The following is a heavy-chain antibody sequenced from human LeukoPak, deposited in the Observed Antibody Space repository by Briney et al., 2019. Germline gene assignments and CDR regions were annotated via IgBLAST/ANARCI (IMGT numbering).Heavy chain of an antibody. V-gene: IGHV1-69*13. CDR1: GGTFSSYA. CDR2: IIPIFGTA. D-gene: IGHD2-2*01. J-gene: IGHJ4*02. Sequence: SVKVSCKASGGTFSSYAISWVRQAPGQGLEWVGGIIPIFGTANYAQKFQGRVTITADESTGTAYMELSSLRSEDTAVYYCARATSIVVVPAAMVYWGQGTLVTVSS. CDR3: ARATSIVVVPAAMVY.